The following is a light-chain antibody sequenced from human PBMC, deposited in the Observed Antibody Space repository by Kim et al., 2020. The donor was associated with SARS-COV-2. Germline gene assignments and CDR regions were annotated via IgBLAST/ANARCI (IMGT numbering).Light chain of an antibody. CDR3: QSCDSSTVV. Sequence: GKTITVSRPRSWAHIPSNYVLWHRHPPGSAPATVIYEDNQRPSGVPDRFSGSIDSSSNSASLTISGLKTEDEADYYCQSCDSSTVVFGGGTQLTVL. V-gene: IGLV6-57*03. CDR2: EDN. J-gene: IGLJ2*01. CDR1: WAHIPSNY.